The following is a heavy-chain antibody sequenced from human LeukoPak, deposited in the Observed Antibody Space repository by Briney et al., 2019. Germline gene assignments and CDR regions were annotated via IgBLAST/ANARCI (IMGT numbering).Heavy chain of an antibody. V-gene: IGHV1-2*04. CDR2: INPNSGGT. CDR1: GYTFTGYY. Sequence: ASVKVSRKASGYTFTGYYMHWVRQAPGQGLEWMGWINPNSGGTNYAQKFQGWVTMTRDTSISTAYMELSRLRSDDTAVYYCARGRIAVAGTGRYYYYGMDVWGKGTTVTVSS. D-gene: IGHD6-19*01. J-gene: IGHJ6*04. CDR3: ARGRIAVAGTGRYYYYGMDV.